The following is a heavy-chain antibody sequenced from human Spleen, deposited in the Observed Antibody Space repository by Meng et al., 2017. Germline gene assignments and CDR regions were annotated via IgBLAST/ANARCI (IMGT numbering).Heavy chain of an antibody. CDR2: IGTAGDT. J-gene: IGHJ6*01. CDR1: GFTFSSYD. CDR3: ARGSYWGAGSYLYYYYGMFV. D-gene: IGHD3-10*01. V-gene: IGHV3-13*01. Sequence: GGSLRLSCAASGFTFSSYDMHWVRQATGKGLEWVSAIGTAGDTYYPGSVKGRFTISRENAKNSLYLQMNSLRAGDTAVYYCARGSYWGAGSYLYYYYGMFVWGPGNMV.